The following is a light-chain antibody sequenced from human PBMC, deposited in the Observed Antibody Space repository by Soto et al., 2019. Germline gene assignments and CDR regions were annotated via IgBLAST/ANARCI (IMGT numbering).Light chain of an antibody. CDR2: EVT. J-gene: IGLJ1*01. Sequence: QSALPQPASVSGSPGQSITISCTGTSRDIGTSNLVSWYQQYPGKAPKLMIYEVTKRPSGISSRFSGSKSGNTASLTISGLQPEDEADYYCFSYTGLSTYLFVFGTGTKVTV. CDR3: FSYTGLSTYLFV. CDR1: SRDIGTSNL. V-gene: IGLV2-23*02.